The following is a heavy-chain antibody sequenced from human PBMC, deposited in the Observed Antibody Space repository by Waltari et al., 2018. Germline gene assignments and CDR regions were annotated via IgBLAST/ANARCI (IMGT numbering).Heavy chain of an antibody. CDR1: GFTFSSYG. CDR2: IYYSGST. Sequence: QVQLVESGGGVVQPGGSLRLSCAASGFTFSSYGMHWVRQAPGKGLEWIGSIYYSGSTYYNPSLKSRVTISVDTSKNQFSLKLSSVTAADTAVYYCARLSTRWELAYFDYWGQGTLVTVSS. J-gene: IGHJ4*02. V-gene: IGHV4-39*01. CDR3: ARLSTRWELAYFDY. D-gene: IGHD1-26*01.